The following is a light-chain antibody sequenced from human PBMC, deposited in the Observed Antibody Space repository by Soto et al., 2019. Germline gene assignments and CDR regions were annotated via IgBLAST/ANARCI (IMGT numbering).Light chain of an antibody. V-gene: IGKV1-27*01. J-gene: IGKJ4*01. CDR1: QGISNY. CDR3: QKYNSAPRT. CDR2: AAS. Sequence: DVQMTQAPSSLSASVGDRVTITCRASQGISNYLAWYQQKPGKVPKLLIYAASILQSGVPSRFSGSGSGTDFTLTISSLQPEDVATYDCQKYNSAPRTCGGGTKVEIK.